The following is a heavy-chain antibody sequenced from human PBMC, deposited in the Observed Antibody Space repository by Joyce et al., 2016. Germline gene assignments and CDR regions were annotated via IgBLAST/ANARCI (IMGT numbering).Heavy chain of an antibody. CDR2: ITNCGAT. CDR3: ARTQWLAPLMY. V-gene: IGHV4-34*02. J-gene: IGHJ4*02. Sequence: QVQLQQWGAGLLKTSETLSLTCAVYSGLFSGFFWCWVRQPPGKGLEWIGDITNCGATHYHPSLKSRLTMSVDTSRKEFSLKLSSVTVADTAIYYCARTQWLAPLMYWGQGTPVTVSS. D-gene: IGHD6-19*01. CDR1: SGLFSGFF.